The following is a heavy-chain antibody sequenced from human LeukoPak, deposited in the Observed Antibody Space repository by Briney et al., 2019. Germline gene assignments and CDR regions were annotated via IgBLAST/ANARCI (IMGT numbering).Heavy chain of an antibody. CDR3: ATSITMIVVWAY. J-gene: IGHJ4*02. V-gene: IGHV1-24*01. CDR1: GYTLTELS. D-gene: IGHD3-22*01. CDR2: FDPEDGET. Sequence: ASVKVSCKVSGYTLTELSMHWVRQAPGKGLEWMGGFDPEDGETIYAQKSQGRVTMTEDTSTDTAYMELSSLRSEDTAVYYCATSITMIVVWAYWGQGTLVTVSS.